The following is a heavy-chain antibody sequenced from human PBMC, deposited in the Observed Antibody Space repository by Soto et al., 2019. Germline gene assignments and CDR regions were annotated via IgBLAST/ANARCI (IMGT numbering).Heavy chain of an antibody. D-gene: IGHD3-10*01. CDR1: GGTFSSYA. Sequence: GXSVKVSCKASGGTFSSYAISWVRQAPGQGLEWMGGIIPIFGTANYAQKFQGRVTITADESTSTAYMELSSLRSEDTAVYYCARGKYYGSGSYYYYYGMDVWGQGTTVTASS. CDR2: IIPIFGTA. V-gene: IGHV1-69*13. J-gene: IGHJ6*02. CDR3: ARGKYYGSGSYYYYYGMDV.